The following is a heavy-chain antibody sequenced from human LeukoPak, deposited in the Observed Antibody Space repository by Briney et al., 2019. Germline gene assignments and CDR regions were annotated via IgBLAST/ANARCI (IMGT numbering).Heavy chain of an antibody. D-gene: IGHD6-19*01. CDR3: ARSITMAGRDYYYGMGV. Sequence: GGSLRLSCAASGFTFSSYGMNWVRQAPGKGLEWVSSMSSSSRNIYHADSVKGRFTISRDNAKNSLYLQMNSLRDEDTAVYYCARSITMAGRDYYYGMGVWGQGTTVTVSS. V-gene: IGHV3-21*01. J-gene: IGHJ6*02. CDR1: GFTFSSYG. CDR2: MSSSSRNI.